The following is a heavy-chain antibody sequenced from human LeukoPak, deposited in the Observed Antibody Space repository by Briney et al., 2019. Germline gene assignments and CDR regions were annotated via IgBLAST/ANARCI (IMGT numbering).Heavy chain of an antibody. CDR2: IYHSGST. Sequence: SETLSLTCAVSGGSISSSNWWSWVRQPPGKGLEWIGEIYHSGSTNYNPSLKSRVTISVDKSKNQFSLKLSSVTAADTAVYYCARDLGYYGSGSRILDYWGQGTLVTVSS. V-gene: IGHV4-4*02. CDR1: GGSISSSNW. J-gene: IGHJ4*02. D-gene: IGHD3-10*01. CDR3: ARDLGYYGSGSRILDY.